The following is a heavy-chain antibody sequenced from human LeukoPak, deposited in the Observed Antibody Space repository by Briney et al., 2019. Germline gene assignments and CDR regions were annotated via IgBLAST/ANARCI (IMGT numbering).Heavy chain of an antibody. J-gene: IGHJ4*02. CDR2: ISAYNGNT. CDR3: ARVQFSVGATPKPFLFGL. CDR1: GYTFTSYG. V-gene: IGHV1-18*01. Sequence: ASVKVSCKASGYTFTSYGISWVRQAPGQGLEWMGWISAYNGNTNYAQKLQGRVTMTTDTSTSTAYMELRSLRSDDTAVYYCARVQFSVGATPKPFLFGLWGQGTLVPVPP. D-gene: IGHD3/OR15-3a*01.